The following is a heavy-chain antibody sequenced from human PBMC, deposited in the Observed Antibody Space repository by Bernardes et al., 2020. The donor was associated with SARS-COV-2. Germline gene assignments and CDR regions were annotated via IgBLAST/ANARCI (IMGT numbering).Heavy chain of an antibody. CDR2: IKRKSDGETT. CDR1: GFTFSDEG. J-gene: IGHJ4*02. Sequence: GGSLRLSCAASGFTFSDEGMNWVRQAPGKGLEWVGRIKRKSDGETTDYAEPVKGRFTVSRDDSTNTLYLQMNSQRTEDTAVYYCVRVPSVGAMVWSQGTLGTVYS. V-gene: IGHV3-15*01. CDR3: VRVPSVGAMV. D-gene: IGHD5-18*01.